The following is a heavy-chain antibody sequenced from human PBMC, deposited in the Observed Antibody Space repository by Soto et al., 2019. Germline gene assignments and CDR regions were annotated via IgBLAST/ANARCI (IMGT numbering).Heavy chain of an antibody. CDR3: ARGDSTDCSNGVCSFFYNHDMDV. Sequence: ASVRVSCKASGYSFTDYHIHWVRQAPGQGLEWLGRINPKSGGTSTAQKFQGWVTMTTDTSISTASMELTRLTSDDTAIYYCARGDSTDCSNGVCSFFYNHDMDVWGQGTTVTSP. CDR1: GYSFTDYH. D-gene: IGHD2-8*01. CDR2: INPKSGGT. J-gene: IGHJ6*02. V-gene: IGHV1-2*04.